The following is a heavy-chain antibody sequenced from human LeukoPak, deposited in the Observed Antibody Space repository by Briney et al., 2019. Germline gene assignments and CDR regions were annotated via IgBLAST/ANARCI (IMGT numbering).Heavy chain of an antibody. CDR1: GYTFIGYY. Sequence: ASVKVSCKASGYTFIGYYMHWVRQAPGQGLEWMGRINPNSGGTNYAQKFQGRVTMTRDTSTSTVYMELSSLRSEDTAVYYCARDFRRSSGYFDYWGQGTLVTVSS. V-gene: IGHV1-2*06. CDR2: INPNSGGT. J-gene: IGHJ4*02. D-gene: IGHD1-26*01. CDR3: ARDFRRSSGYFDY.